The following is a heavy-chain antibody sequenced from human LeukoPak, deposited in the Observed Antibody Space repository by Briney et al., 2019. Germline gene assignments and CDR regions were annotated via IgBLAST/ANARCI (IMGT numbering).Heavy chain of an antibody. D-gene: IGHD3-22*01. Sequence: PGGSLRLSCAASRFTFSSYGMHWVRQAPGKGLEWVAVISYDGSNKYYADSVKGRFTISRDNSKNTLYLQTNSLRAEDTAVYYCARERLDSSGYYYGYFQHWGQGTLVTVSS. J-gene: IGHJ1*01. V-gene: IGHV3-30*03. CDR1: RFTFSSYG. CDR3: ARERLDSSGYYYGYFQH. CDR2: ISYDGSNK.